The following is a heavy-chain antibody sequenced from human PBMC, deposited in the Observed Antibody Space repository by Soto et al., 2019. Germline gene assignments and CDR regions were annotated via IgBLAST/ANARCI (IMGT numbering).Heavy chain of an antibody. CDR1: GFTFSRNY. CDR2: ISTTSTYT. V-gene: IGHV3-21*01. Sequence: EFQLVESGGGLVEPGESLRLSCAASGFTFSRNYMNWVRQAPGKGLEWVSSISTTSTYTHYADSLKGRFTISRDNAKKLLYLQMDSLRAEDTAVYYCARDDGLSSTNVKAFDIWGQGTKVTVSS. CDR3: ARDDGLSSTNVKAFDI. J-gene: IGHJ3*02. D-gene: IGHD2-2*01.